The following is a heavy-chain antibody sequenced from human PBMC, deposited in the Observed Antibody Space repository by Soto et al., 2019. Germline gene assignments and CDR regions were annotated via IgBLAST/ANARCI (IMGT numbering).Heavy chain of an antibody. CDR2: IYYNETA. CDR1: GASVTSGDFY. Sequence: QVQLQEPGPRLVSPSETLSLTCTVSGASVTSGDFYWSWIRQPPGKGLEWIGYIYYNETAYYTPSLKSRTAISVDTSKNHCTLTLTSVTAADTAIYYCGALLAGGWGQGPLVTVSS. CDR3: GALLAGG. J-gene: IGHJ4*02. V-gene: IGHV4-30-4*01. D-gene: IGHD3-10*01.